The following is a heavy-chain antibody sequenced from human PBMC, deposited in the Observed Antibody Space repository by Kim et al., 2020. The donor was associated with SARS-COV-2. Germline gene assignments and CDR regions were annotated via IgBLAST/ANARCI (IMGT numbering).Heavy chain of an antibody. CDR2: ISGSGGST. CDR3: AKDSRLWCSSSWDSYYYGMDV. D-gene: IGHD6-13*01. J-gene: IGHJ6*02. CDR1: GFTFSSYA. Sequence: GGSLRLSCAASGFTFSSYAMSWVRQAPGKGLEWVSAISGSGGSTYYADSVKGRFTISRDNSKNTLYLQMNSLRAEDTAVYYCAKDSRLWCSSSWDSYYYGMDVWGQGTTVTVSS. V-gene: IGHV3-23*01.